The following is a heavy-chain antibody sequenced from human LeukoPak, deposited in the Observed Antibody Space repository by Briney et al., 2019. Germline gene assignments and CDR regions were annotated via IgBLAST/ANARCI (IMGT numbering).Heavy chain of an antibody. CDR1: GGSFSGYY. Sequence: SETLSLTCAVYGGSFSGYYWSWIRQPPGKGLEWIGEINHSGSTNYNPSLKSRVTISVDTSKNQFSLKLSSVTAADTAVYYCARQGGGYSYALFDYWGQGTLVTVPS. D-gene: IGHD5-18*01. CDR2: INHSGST. CDR3: ARQGGGYSYALFDY. J-gene: IGHJ4*02. V-gene: IGHV4-34*01.